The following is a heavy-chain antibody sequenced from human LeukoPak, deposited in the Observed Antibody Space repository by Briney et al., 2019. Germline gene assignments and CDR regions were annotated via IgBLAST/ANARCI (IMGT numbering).Heavy chain of an antibody. CDR1: GGSFSGYY. CDR3: ARAFRSSSLYYYYGMDV. CDR2: INHSGST. D-gene: IGHD6-6*01. J-gene: IGHJ6*02. V-gene: IGHV4-34*01. Sequence: SETLSLTCAVYGGSFSGYYWSWIRQPPGKGLEWIGEINHSGSTNYNPSLKSRVTISVDTSKNQSSLKLSSVTAADTAVYYCARAFRSSSLYYYYGMDVWGQGTTVTVSS.